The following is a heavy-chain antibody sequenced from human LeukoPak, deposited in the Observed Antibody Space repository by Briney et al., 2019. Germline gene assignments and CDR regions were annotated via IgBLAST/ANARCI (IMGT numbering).Heavy chain of an antibody. CDR3: AKEVIVVGLFDY. Sequence: GGSLRPSCAASGFTFSSYGMHWVRQAPGKGLEWVAVISYDGSNKYYADSVKGRFTISRDNSKNTLYLQMNSLRAEDTAVYYCAKEVIVVGLFDYWGQGTLVTVSS. CDR1: GFTFSSYG. J-gene: IGHJ4*02. D-gene: IGHD3-22*01. V-gene: IGHV3-30*18. CDR2: ISYDGSNK.